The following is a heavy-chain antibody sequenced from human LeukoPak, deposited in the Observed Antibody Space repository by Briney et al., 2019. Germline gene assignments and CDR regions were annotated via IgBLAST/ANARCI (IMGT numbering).Heavy chain of an antibody. Sequence: GGSLRLSCAASGFTFSTYLMHRVRQAPGKGLVWVSRLSPDGSSSIYADSVKGRFTVSRDNAKNTLYLQMNSLRAEDTAVYYCAGVLGVRDLAYFDYWGHGTLVTVSS. CDR2: LSPDGSSS. CDR3: AGVLGVRDLAYFDY. V-gene: IGHV3-74*01. D-gene: IGHD3-10*01. CDR1: GFTFSTYL. J-gene: IGHJ4*01.